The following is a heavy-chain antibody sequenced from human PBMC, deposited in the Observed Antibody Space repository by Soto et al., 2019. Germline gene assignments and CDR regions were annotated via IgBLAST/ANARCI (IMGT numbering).Heavy chain of an antibody. V-gene: IGHV3-7*01. Sequence: GSLRLSCAASGFTFSSYWMSWVRQAPGKGLEWVANIKQDGSEKYYVDSVKGRFTISRDNAKNSLYLQMNSLRAEDTAVYYCARWGDGSMHILLWFGELLWGDYWGQGTLVTVSS. J-gene: IGHJ4*02. CDR2: IKQDGSEK. CDR3: ARWGDGSMHILLWFGELLWGDY. CDR1: GFTFSSYW. D-gene: IGHD3-10*01.